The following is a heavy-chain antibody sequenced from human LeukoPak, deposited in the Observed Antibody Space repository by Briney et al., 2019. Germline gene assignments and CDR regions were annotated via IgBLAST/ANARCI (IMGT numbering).Heavy chain of an antibody. CDR2: ISDSGSI. Sequence: LSLTCGVSGGSISSTNWWSWVRQPPGQGLEWISHISDSGSIYYADSVKGRFTISRDNARNSLYMHMNSLRAEDTAVYYCARDNGDDIWDSWGQGTLVTVSS. V-gene: IGHV3-48*03. D-gene: IGHD3-9*01. J-gene: IGHJ4*02. CDR1: GGSISSTN. CDR3: ARDNGDDIWDS.